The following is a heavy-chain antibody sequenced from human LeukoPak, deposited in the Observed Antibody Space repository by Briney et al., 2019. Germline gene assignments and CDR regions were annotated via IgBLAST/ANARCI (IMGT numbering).Heavy chain of an antibody. CDR2: ISAYNGNT. CDR3: VRLCGGLSDYILLHNYCGP. CDR1: GSTFTSYG. J-gene: IGHJ5*02. V-gene: IGHV1-18*01. D-gene: IGHD2/OR15-2a*01. Sequence: VASVTLSCKASGSTFTSYGISWVRQAPGQGLEWMGWISAYNGNTNYAQKLQGRVTMTTDTSTSTAYMELRSLRSDDTAVYYWVRLCGGLSDYILLHNYCGPWGQGTLVTVSS.